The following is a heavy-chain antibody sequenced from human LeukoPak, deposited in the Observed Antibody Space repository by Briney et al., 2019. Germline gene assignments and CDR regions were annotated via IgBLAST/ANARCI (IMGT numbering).Heavy chain of an antibody. Sequence: GGSLRLSCAASGFTFSSYWMSWVRQAPGKGLEYVSAISSNGGSTYYANSVKGRFTISRDNSKNTLYLQMGSLRAEDMAVYYCARRNGDYQPFDYWGQGTLVTVSS. CDR1: GFTFSSYW. CDR3: ARRNGDYQPFDY. V-gene: IGHV3-64*01. D-gene: IGHD4-17*01. CDR2: ISSNGGST. J-gene: IGHJ4*02.